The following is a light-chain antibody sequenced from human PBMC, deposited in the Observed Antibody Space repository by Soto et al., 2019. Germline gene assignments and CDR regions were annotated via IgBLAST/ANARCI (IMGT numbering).Light chain of an antibody. CDR2: GAS. V-gene: IGKV3-20*01. CDR3: QQYGSLPTT. CDR1: QSVISSY. Sequence: EIVLTQSPGTLYLSPGERATLSCRASQSVISSYLAWYQQKPGQPPRLLIYGASNRATGIPDRFSGSGSGTDLTLTISRLDPEDFTMYYCQQYGSLPTTSGPATKVEFK. J-gene: IGKJ3*01.